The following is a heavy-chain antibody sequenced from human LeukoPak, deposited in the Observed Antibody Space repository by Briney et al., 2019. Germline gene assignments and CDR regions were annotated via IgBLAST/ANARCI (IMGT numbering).Heavy chain of an antibody. CDR1: GFTFSSYW. CDR3: ARDLGGSWFNWFDR. Sequence: GGSLRLSCAASGFTFSSYWMSWVRQAPGKGLERVANIKQDGSEKYYVDSVKGRFTISRDNAKNSLYLQMNSLRAEDTAVYYCARDLGGSWFNWFDRWGQGSLVSVSS. J-gene: IGHJ5*02. D-gene: IGHD6-13*01. V-gene: IGHV3-7*01. CDR2: IKQDGSEK.